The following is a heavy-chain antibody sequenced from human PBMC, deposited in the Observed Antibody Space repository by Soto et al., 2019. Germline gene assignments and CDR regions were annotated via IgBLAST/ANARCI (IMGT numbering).Heavy chain of an antibody. CDR1: GGSISSYY. Sequence: SETLSLTCTVSGGSISSYYWSWIRQPPGKGLEWIGYIYYSGITDYNPSLKSRVTISVDTSKSQFSLKLTSVTAADTAVYYCARGGGVYYFDYWGQGALVTVSS. CDR2: IYYSGIT. CDR3: ARGGGVYYFDY. J-gene: IGHJ4*02. V-gene: IGHV4-59*01. D-gene: IGHD2-8*02.